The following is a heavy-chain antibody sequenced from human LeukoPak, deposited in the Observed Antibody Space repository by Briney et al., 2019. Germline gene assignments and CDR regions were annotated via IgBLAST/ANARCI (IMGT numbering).Heavy chain of an antibody. D-gene: IGHD3-3*01. V-gene: IGHV3-30-3*01. CDR3: ARHSLEPTYYDFWSGYYPGHFDY. CDR2: ISYDGSNK. CDR1: GFTFSSYA. Sequence: PGGSLRLSCAASGFTFSSYAMHWVRQAPGKGLEWVAVISYDGSNKYYADSVKGRFTISRDNSKNTLYLQMNSLRAEDTAVYYCARHSLEPTYYDFWSGYYPGHFDYWGQGTLVTVSS. J-gene: IGHJ4*02.